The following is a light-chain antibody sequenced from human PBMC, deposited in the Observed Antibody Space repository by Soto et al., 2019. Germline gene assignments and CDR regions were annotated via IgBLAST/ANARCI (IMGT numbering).Light chain of an antibody. J-gene: IGLJ3*02. Sequence: QHVLTQSSSASASLGSSVKLTCTLSSKNSSYIIAWNQQQPGKAPRYLMKLEGSGSYNKGSGVPDRFSGSSSGADRYLTISNLQFEDEADYYCETWDSNTHTVFGGGTKLTVL. CDR3: ETWDSNTHTV. CDR1: SKNSSYI. CDR2: LEGSGSY. V-gene: IGLV4-60*02.